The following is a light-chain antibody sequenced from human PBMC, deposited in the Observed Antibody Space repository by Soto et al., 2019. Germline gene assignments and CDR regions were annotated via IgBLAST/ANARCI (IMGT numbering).Light chain of an antibody. Sequence: EIALTQSPGTLSLSPGERATLSCRASQSVSSSYLAWYQQKPGQAPRLLIYGASSRATGIPDRFSGSGSGTAFTLTISRLEPEDFAVYYWQQYGSSRTFGQGTKVEI. CDR2: GAS. V-gene: IGKV3-20*01. J-gene: IGKJ1*01. CDR3: QQYGSSRT. CDR1: QSVSSSY.